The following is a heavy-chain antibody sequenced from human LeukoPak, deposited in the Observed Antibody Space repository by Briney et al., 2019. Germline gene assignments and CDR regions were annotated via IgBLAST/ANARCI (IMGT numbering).Heavy chain of an antibody. J-gene: IGHJ4*02. Sequence: GGSLRLSCAASGFTFSNYWMHWVRQAPGKGLVWVSRIYNDGSSTSYADSVKGRFTISRDNAKSTLYLQMNSLRAEDTALYYCAKDYHAMVRGGAIDYWGQGTLVTVSS. V-gene: IGHV3-74*01. CDR3: AKDYHAMVRGGAIDY. D-gene: IGHD3-10*01. CDR2: IYNDGSST. CDR1: GFTFSNYW.